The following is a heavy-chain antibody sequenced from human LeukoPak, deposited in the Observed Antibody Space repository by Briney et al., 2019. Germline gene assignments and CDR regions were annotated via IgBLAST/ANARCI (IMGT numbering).Heavy chain of an antibody. V-gene: IGHV3-23*01. CDR1: GFTFSSYA. CDR2: ISGSGSGGST. J-gene: IGHJ6*02. Sequence: GGSLRLSCAASGFTFSSYAMSWVRQAPGKGLEWVSTISGSGSGGSTYYADSVKGRFTISRDNSKDALYLQMNSLRGEDTAVYYCARDMKLELPASSGYCYGMDVWGQGTTVTVSS. D-gene: IGHD1-7*01. CDR3: ARDMKLELPASSGYCYGMDV.